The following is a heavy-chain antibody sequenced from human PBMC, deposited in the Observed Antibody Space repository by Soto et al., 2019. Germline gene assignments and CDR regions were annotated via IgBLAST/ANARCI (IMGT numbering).Heavy chain of an antibody. V-gene: IGHV3-30*18. CDR1: GFTFSSYG. Sequence: GGSLRLSCAASGFTFSSYGMHWVRQAPGKGLEWVAVISYDGSNKYYADSVKGRFTISRDNSKNTLYLQMNSLRAEDTAVYYCAKEFGTIFGVVIIYYYYMDVWGKGTTVTVSS. CDR2: ISYDGSNK. D-gene: IGHD3-3*01. J-gene: IGHJ6*03. CDR3: AKEFGTIFGVVIIYYYYMDV.